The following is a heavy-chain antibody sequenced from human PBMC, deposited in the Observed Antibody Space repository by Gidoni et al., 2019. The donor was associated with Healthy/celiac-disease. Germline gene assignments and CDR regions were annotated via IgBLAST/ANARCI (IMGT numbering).Heavy chain of an antibody. CDR1: GFTCSSYR. CDR3: ARGGDGYNH. CDR2: ISRSSSYI. V-gene: IGHV3-21*01. D-gene: IGHD3-16*01. J-gene: IGHJ4*02. Sequence: EMQMVESGGGLVKPGGSLRLSCVASGFTCSSYRRTWVRPAPGKGLEWVSSISRSSSYIYYADSVKGRFTISRDNAKNSLYLQMNSRRAEDTAVYYCARGGDGYNHWGQGTLVTVSS.